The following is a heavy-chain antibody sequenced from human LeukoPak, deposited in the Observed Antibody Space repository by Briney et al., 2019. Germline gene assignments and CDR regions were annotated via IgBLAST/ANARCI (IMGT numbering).Heavy chain of an antibody. Sequence: SETLSLTCTVSGGSNSSSSYYWGWIRQPPGKVLEWIGSIYYSGSTYYNPSLKSRVTISVDTSKNQFSLKLSSVTAADTAVYYCARLRAPSSWYSWYFDYWGQGTLVTVSS. V-gene: IGHV4-39*01. CDR1: GGSNSSSSYY. CDR2: IYYSGST. J-gene: IGHJ4*02. CDR3: ARLRAPSSWYSWYFDY. D-gene: IGHD6-13*01.